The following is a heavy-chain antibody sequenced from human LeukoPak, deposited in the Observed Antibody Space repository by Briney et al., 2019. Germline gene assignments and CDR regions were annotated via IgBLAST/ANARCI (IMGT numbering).Heavy chain of an antibody. J-gene: IGHJ4*02. V-gene: IGHV1-18*01. D-gene: IGHD2-21*02. Sequence: GSVKVSCKASGYTFTSYGTSWVRQAPGQGLEWMGWISAYNGNTNYAQKLQGRVTMTTDTSTSTAYMELRSLRSDDTAVYYCAAGIVVVTALDYWGQGTLVTVSS. CDR2: ISAYNGNT. CDR1: GYTFTSYG. CDR3: AAGIVVVTALDY.